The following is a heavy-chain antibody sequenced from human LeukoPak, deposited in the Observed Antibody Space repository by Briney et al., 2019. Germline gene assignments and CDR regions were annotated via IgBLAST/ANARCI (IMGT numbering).Heavy chain of an antibody. CDR1: GFIFSSYN. V-gene: IGHV3-30*18. Sequence: PGGSLRLSCVASGFIFSSYNINWVRQAPGKGLEWVAVISYDGSNKYYADSVKGRFTISRDNSKNTLYLQMDSLRAEDTAVYYCAKDRSGVTMVRGVLDYWGQGTLVTVSS. CDR3: AKDRSGVTMVRGVLDY. D-gene: IGHD3-10*01. CDR2: ISYDGSNK. J-gene: IGHJ4*02.